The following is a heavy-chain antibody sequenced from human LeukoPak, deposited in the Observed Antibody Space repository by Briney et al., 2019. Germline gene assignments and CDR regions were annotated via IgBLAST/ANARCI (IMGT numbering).Heavy chain of an antibody. V-gene: IGHV3-23*01. J-gene: IGHJ4*02. CDR1: GFTFSSDA. CDR2: ISGSGGST. CDR3: AKHTQAWGYCSSTSCYLLD. Sequence: GGSLRLSCAASGFTFSSDAMSWLRQAPGKGLEWVSAISGSGGSTYYADSVKGRFTISRDNSKNTLYLQMNSLRAEDTAVYYCAKHTQAWGYCSSTSCYLLDWGQGTLVTVSS. D-gene: IGHD2-2*01.